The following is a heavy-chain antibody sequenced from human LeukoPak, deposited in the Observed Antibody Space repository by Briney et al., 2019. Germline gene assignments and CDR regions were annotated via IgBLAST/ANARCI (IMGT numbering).Heavy chain of an antibody. Sequence: GRSLRLSCAASGFTFSSYGMHWVRQAPGKGLEWVAVISYDGSNKYYADSVKGRFTISRDNSKNTLYLQMNSLRAEDTAIYYCAKVLVGDDYGDYVFDYWGQGTLVTVSS. CDR1: GFTFSSYG. J-gene: IGHJ4*02. D-gene: IGHD4-17*01. CDR3: AKVLVGDDYGDYVFDY. CDR2: ISYDGSNK. V-gene: IGHV3-30*18.